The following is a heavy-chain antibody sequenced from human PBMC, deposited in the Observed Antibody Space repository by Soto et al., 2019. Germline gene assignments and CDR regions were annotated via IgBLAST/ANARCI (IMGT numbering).Heavy chain of an antibody. CDR1: GYTFTSYD. V-gene: IGHV1-8*01. Sequence: QVQLVQSGAEVKKPGASVKVSCKASGYTFTSYDINWVRQATGQGLEWMGWMNPNSGNTGYAQKIQGRVTMIRNTSISTAYMELSSLRSEDTAVYYCARGDLAAAGGAFDYWGQGTLVTVSS. J-gene: IGHJ4*02. CDR2: MNPNSGNT. D-gene: IGHD6-13*01. CDR3: ARGDLAAAGGAFDY.